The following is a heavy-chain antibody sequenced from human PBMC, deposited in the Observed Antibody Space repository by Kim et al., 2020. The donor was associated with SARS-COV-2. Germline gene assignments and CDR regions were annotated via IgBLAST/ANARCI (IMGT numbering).Heavy chain of an antibody. V-gene: IGHV3-11*01. J-gene: IGHJ5*02. D-gene: IGHD3-10*01. CDR2: ISSSGSTI. CDR3: ARERDIRITMVRGVSAFDP. CDR1: GFTFSDYY. Sequence: GGSLRLSCAASGFTFSDYYMSWIRQAPGKGLEWVSYISSSGSTIYYADSVKGRFTISRDNAKNSLYLQMNSLRAEDTAVYYCARERDIRITMVRGVSAFDPWGQGTLVTVSS.